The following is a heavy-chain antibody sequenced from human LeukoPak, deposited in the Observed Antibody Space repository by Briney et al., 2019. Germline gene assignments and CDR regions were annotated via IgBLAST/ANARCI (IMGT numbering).Heavy chain of an antibody. Sequence: GGSLRLSCAASGFTFSSYAMHWVRQAPGKGLEWVAVISYDGSNKYYADSVKGRFTISRDNSKSTLYLQMNSLRAEDTAVYYCARGGREGFHFDYWGQGTLVTVSS. CDR1: GFTFSSYA. V-gene: IGHV3-30*04. CDR3: ARGGREGFHFDY. D-gene: IGHD5-12*01. J-gene: IGHJ4*02. CDR2: ISYDGSNK.